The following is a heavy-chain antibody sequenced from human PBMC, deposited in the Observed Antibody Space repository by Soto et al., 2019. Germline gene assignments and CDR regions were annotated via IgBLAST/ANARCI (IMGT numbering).Heavy chain of an antibody. J-gene: IGHJ4*02. Sequence: PGGSLRLSCAASGFTFGSYSLSWVRQAPGKGLEWVSLISGTDDSTYYADSVKGRFTVSRDNSKNTLYLQMNSLSARDTAVYYWANHSYYNSSGYYWWGQGTVVTVSS. CDR2: ISGTDDST. CDR3: ANHSYYNSSGYYW. D-gene: IGHD3-22*01. V-gene: IGHV3-23*01. CDR1: GFTFGSYS.